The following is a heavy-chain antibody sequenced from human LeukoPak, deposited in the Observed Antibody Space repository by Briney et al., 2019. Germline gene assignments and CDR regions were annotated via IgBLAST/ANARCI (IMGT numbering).Heavy chain of an antibody. D-gene: IGHD1-26*01. V-gene: IGHV3-21*01. CDR1: GFTFSSYS. CDR2: ISGSSSYI. CDR3: ARAGGSTGGFQH. Sequence: GGSLRLSCAASGFTFSSYSMNWVRQAPGKGLEWVSSISGSSSYIYYADSVKGRFTISRDNAKNSLYLQVNSLRAEDTAVYYCARAGGSTGGFQHWGQGTLVTVSS. J-gene: IGHJ1*01.